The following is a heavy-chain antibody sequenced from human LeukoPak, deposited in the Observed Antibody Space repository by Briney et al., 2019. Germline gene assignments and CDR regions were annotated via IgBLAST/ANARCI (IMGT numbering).Heavy chain of an antibody. J-gene: IGHJ5*02. CDR1: GGSFRGYY. Sequence: PSETLSLTCAVYGGSFRGYYWSWIRQPPGKGLEWIGEINDSGSTHYNTSLNSRVTISVDTSKNQVYLKLSSVTAADTAMYYCARIRIIVLAGWFDPWGQGTLVTVSS. CDR2: INDSGST. D-gene: IGHD1-26*01. V-gene: IGHV4-34*01. CDR3: ARIRIIVLAGWFDP.